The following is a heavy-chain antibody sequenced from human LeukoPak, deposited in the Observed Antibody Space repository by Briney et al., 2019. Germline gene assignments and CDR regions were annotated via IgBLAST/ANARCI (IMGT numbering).Heavy chain of an antibody. V-gene: IGHV4-39*07. D-gene: IGHD3-16*02. CDR1: GGSISSSLYY. CDR2: IYYDGAT. CDR3: ARDIGPYYYYYMDV. Sequence: PSETLSLTCTVSGGSISSSLYYWTWIRQPPGKGLEWIGNIYYDGATSYKSSLKSRVTISIDASKNQFSLKLSSVTATDTAVYYCARDIGPYYYYYMDVWGKGTTVTVSS. J-gene: IGHJ6*03.